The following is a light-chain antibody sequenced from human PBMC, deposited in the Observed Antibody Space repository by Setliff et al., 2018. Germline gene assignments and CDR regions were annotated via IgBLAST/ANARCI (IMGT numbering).Light chain of an antibody. Sequence: SVLTQPASVSGSPGQSITISCTGTSSDVGGYNYVSWYQQHPGKAPKLMIYEVSNRPSGVSNRFSGSKSGNTASLTISGLQAEDEADYYCSSYTSSFRYVFGTGTKVTVL. V-gene: IGLV2-14*01. J-gene: IGLJ1*01. CDR2: EVS. CDR3: SSYTSSFRYV. CDR1: SSDVGGYNY.